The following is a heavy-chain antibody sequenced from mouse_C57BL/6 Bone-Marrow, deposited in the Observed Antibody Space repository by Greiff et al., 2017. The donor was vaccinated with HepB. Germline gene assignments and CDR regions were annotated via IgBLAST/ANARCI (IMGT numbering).Heavy chain of an antibody. CDR2: IWGVGST. CDR3: ASHYGSSWFAY. J-gene: IGHJ3*01. V-gene: IGHV2-6*01. Sequence: QVHVKQSGPGLVAPSQSLSITCTVSGFSLTSYGVDWVRQSPGKGLEWLGVIWGVGSTNYNSALKSRLSISKDNSKSQVFLKMNSLQTDDTAMYYCASHYGSSWFAYWGQGTLVTVSA. CDR1: GFSLTSYG. D-gene: IGHD1-1*01.